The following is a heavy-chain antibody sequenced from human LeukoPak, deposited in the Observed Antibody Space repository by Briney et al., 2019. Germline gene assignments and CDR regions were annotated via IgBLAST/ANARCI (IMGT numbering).Heavy chain of an antibody. Sequence: ASVKVSCKASGYTFTIYGISWVRQAPGQGLEWMGWISAYNGNTNYAQNLQGRVTMTTDTSTSTAYMELRSLRSDDTAVYYCARVCGGSCYGRKGPNWFDPWGQGTLVTVSS. CDR2: ISAYNGNT. D-gene: IGHD2-15*01. CDR3: ARVCGGSCYGRKGPNWFDP. CDR1: GYTFTIYG. J-gene: IGHJ5*02. V-gene: IGHV1-18*01.